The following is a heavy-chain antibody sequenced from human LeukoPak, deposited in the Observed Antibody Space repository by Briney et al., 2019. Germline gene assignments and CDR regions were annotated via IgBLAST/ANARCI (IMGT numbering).Heavy chain of an antibody. D-gene: IGHD3-9*01. CDR2: INSGNKYI. J-gene: IGHJ6*03. V-gene: IGHV3-21*01. CDR1: GFTFSSYK. CDR3: ARDYFLGSMDV. Sequence: GGSLRLSCAASGFTFSSYKMNWVRQAPGKGLEWVSSINSGNKYIYYADSVKGRFTISRDNPKNSLYLQMNSLRAEDTAVYYCARDYFLGSMDVWGKGTTVTISS.